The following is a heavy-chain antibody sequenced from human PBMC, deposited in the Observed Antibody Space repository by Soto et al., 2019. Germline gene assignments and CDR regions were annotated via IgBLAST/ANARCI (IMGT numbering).Heavy chain of an antibody. J-gene: IGHJ6*02. Sequence: PGESLKISCEGSGFSFSKYTGGWVRQIPGKGLEWMGIIHPGDSDTRYSPSFQGQVTISADKSISTAYLQWSSLKASDTAMYYCSLSYGDSYSYSTGMDVCGQRNTVTVSS. V-gene: IGHV5-51*01. CDR3: SLSYGDSYSYSTGMDV. D-gene: IGHD4-17*01. CDR1: GFSFSKYT. CDR2: IHPGDSDT.